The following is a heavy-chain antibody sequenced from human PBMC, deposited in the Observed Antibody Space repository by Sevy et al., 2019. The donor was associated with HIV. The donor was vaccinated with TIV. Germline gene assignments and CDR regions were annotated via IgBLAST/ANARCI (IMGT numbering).Heavy chain of an antibody. CDR2: ISNSGSII. CDR3: ARAQQVTMLVVIGGLYFDF. Sequence: GGSLRLSCVASGFTFSSYEMNWVRQAPGKGLEWVSHISNSGSIIYYEDSVKGRFTISRDNAKNSLYLQMNSLRAEDTAVYYCARAQQVTMLVVIGGLYFDFWGQGTLVTVSS. CDR1: GFTFSSYE. D-gene: IGHD3-22*01. V-gene: IGHV3-48*03. J-gene: IGHJ4*02.